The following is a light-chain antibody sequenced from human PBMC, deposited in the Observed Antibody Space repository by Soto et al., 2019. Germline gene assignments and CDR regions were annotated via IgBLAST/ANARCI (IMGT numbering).Light chain of an antibody. CDR2: AAS. CDR1: QDIAIY. V-gene: IGKV1-9*01. Sequence: IQLTQSPSSLSASVGDRVTITCRASQDIAIYLSWYHQKAGEAPTLLIYAASTLYGGVTSRFSGSGYGTDFALTITSLQAEDIATYYCQHLRMYPSTFGGGTKVDIK. CDR3: QHLRMYPST. J-gene: IGKJ4*01.